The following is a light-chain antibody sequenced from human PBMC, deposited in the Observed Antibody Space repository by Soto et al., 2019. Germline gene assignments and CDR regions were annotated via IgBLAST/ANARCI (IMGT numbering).Light chain of an antibody. Sequence: DIQMTQSPSTLSASAGDRVTLTCRASQSIRRCLAWYQQKPGQAPKLLIYAASNLASGVPARFSGSGSGTDFTLTITSMKTEDVETYLCQQSYSRPLTFGEGTRLEIK. CDR1: QSIRRC. J-gene: IGKJ5*01. CDR3: QQSYSRPLT. V-gene: IGKV1-39*01. CDR2: AAS.